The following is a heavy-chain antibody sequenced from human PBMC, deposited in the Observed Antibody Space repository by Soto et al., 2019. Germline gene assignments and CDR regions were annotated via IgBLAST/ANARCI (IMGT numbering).Heavy chain of an antibody. CDR1: GFTFDDYT. CDR3: AKDMWADTADSNYYYYGMDV. J-gene: IGHJ6*02. D-gene: IGHD5-18*01. V-gene: IGHV3-43*01. CDR2: ISWDGGST. Sequence: EVQLVESGGVVVQPGGSLRLSCAASGFTFDDYTMHWVRQAPGKGLEWVSLISWDGGSTYYADSVKGRFTISRDNSKNSLYLQMNSLRTEDTALYYCAKDMWADTADSNYYYYGMDVWGQGTTVTVSS.